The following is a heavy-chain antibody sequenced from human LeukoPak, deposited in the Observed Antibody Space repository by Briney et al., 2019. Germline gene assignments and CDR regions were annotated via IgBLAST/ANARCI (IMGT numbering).Heavy chain of an antibody. D-gene: IGHD2-15*01. Sequence: GGSLRLSCAASGFTVSSNYMSWVRQAPGKGLEWVANIKQDGSEKYYVDSVKGRFTISRDNAKNSLYLQMNSLRVEDTAIYYCARDGYCTSGSCYIDYWGQGTLVTVSS. CDR2: IKQDGSEK. J-gene: IGHJ4*02. CDR3: ARDGYCTSGSCYIDY. CDR1: GFTVSSNY. V-gene: IGHV3-7*01.